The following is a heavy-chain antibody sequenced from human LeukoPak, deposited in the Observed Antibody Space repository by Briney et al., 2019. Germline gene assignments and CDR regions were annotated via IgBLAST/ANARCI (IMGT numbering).Heavy chain of an antibody. CDR2: IIPIFGTA. Sequence: GASVKVSCKASGGTFSSYAISWVRQAPGQGLEWMGGIIPIFGTANYAQKFQGRVTITADESTSTAYMELSSLRSEDTAVYYCARRGVASYGDYVYYWGQGTLVTVSS. J-gene: IGHJ4*02. D-gene: IGHD4-17*01. V-gene: IGHV1-69*13. CDR3: ARRGVASYGDYVYY. CDR1: GGTFSSYA.